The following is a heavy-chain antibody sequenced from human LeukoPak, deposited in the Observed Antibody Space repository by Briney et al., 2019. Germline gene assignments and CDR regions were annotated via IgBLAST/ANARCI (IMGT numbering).Heavy chain of an antibody. Sequence: SETLSLTCTVSGGSIGSDYWTWIRQPPGKGLEYIGYIYYTGGTNYNPSLKSRVTISVDTSKNQFSLKLSSVTAADKAVYFCAKYGNSGWVIDNWGQGTLVTVSS. V-gene: IGHV4-59*08. CDR2: IYYTGGT. CDR1: GGSIGSDY. J-gene: IGHJ4*02. CDR3: AKYGNSGWVIDN. D-gene: IGHD6-19*01.